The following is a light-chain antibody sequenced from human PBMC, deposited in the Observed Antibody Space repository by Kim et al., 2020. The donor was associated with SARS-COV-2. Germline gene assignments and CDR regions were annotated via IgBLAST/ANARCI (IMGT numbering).Light chain of an antibody. V-gene: IGKV3-20*01. CDR3: QQYGSSYT. J-gene: IGKJ2*01. CDR2: GAS. CDR1: QSVSSSY. Sequence: EIVLTQSPGTLSLSPGERATLSCRASQSVSSSYLAWYQQKPGQAPRLLIYGASSRATGISDRFSGRGSGTDFTITISRLEPEDFAVYYCQQYGSSYTFGRGAKLVI.